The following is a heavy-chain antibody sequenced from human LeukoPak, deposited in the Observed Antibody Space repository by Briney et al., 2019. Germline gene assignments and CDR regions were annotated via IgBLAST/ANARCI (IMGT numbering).Heavy chain of an antibody. CDR1: GGSISSSSYY. D-gene: IGHD4-11*01. Sequence: SETLSLTCTVSGGSISSSSYYWGWIRQPPGKGLEWIGSIYYSGSTYYSPSLKSRATISVDTSKNQFSLKLSSVTAADTAVYYCARRVRTYFDYWGQGTLVTVSS. CDR3: ARRVRTYFDY. J-gene: IGHJ4*02. CDR2: IYYSGST. V-gene: IGHV4-39*01.